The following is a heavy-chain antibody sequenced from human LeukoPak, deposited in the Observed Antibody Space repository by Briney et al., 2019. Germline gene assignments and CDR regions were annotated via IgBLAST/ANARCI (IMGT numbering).Heavy chain of an antibody. CDR2: ISYDGSNK. CDR1: GFTFSSYA. Sequence: GGSLRLSCAASGFTFSSYAMHWVRQAPGKGLEWVAVISYDGSNKYYADSVKGRFTISRDNSKNTLYLQMNSLRAEDTAVYYCAGAPHHYYDSSSYYYVLAYWGQGTLVTVSS. J-gene: IGHJ4*02. CDR3: AGAPHHYYDSSSYYYVLAY. D-gene: IGHD3-22*01. V-gene: IGHV3-30*04.